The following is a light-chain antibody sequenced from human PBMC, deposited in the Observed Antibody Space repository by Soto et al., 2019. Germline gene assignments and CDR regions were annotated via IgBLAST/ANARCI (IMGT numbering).Light chain of an antibody. Sequence: DIPMTQSPSTLSASLRDRLIITCRASQSISSWLAWYQQKPGKAPKLLIYKASSLESGVPSRFSASGSGTEFSLTINSLQADDFATYYCQQYHIYSWTFGQGTNVDI. V-gene: IGKV1-5*03. J-gene: IGKJ1*01. CDR1: QSISSW. CDR3: QQYHIYSWT. CDR2: KAS.